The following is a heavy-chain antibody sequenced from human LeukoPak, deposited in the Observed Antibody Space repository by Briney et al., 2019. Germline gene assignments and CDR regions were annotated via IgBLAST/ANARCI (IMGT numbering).Heavy chain of an antibody. CDR2: VSYDGSNK. D-gene: IGHD1/OR15-1a*01. V-gene: IGHV3-30*18. CDR1: GFTFSSYA. J-gene: IGHJ4*01. Sequence: PGRSLRLSCAASGFTFSSYAMHWVRQAPGKGLEWVALVSYDGSNKYCADSVKGRFTISRDNSKNTLYLQMNSLRGEDTAVYFCAKAPSEHSKFFDYWGQGTLVTVSS. CDR3: AKAPSEHSKFFDY.